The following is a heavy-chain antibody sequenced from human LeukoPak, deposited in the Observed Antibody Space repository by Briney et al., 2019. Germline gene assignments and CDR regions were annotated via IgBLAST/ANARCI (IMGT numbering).Heavy chain of an antibody. CDR2: IYASGST. CDR1: GGSISSYY. CDR3: ARADTVAAGAIYYFDY. Sequence: PSETLSLTCTVSGGSISSYYWSWIRQPAGKGLEWIGRIYASGSTNYNPSLKSRVTMSVDTSKNQFSLKLSSVTAADTAVYYCARADTVAAGAIYYFDYWGQGTLVTVSS. D-gene: IGHD6-13*01. J-gene: IGHJ4*02. V-gene: IGHV4-4*07.